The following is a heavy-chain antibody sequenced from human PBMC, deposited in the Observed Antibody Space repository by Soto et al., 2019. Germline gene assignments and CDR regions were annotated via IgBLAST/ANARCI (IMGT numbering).Heavy chain of an antibody. CDR2: ISSSGSTI. D-gene: IGHD2-2*01. V-gene: IGHV3-11*01. J-gene: IGHJ6*03. Sequence: GGSLRLSCAASGFTFSDYYMSWIRQAPGKGLEWVSYISSSGSTIYYADSVKGRFTISRDNAKNSLYLQMNSLRAEDTAVYYCARDFCSSTSCHFYYYYYYMDVWGKWTTVTVSS. CDR1: GFTFSDYY. CDR3: ARDFCSSTSCHFYYYYYYMDV.